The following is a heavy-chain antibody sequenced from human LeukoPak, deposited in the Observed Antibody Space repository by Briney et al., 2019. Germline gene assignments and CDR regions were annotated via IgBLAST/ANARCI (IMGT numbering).Heavy chain of an antibody. J-gene: IGHJ4*02. CDR1: GFTFSSYW. CDR3: ARAVHYYGSGSYHFDY. CDR2: ISTDGSST. Sequence: GGSLRLSCAASGFTFSSYWMHWVRQAPGKGLVWVSRISTDGSSTSYADSVKGRFTISRDNAKNSLYLQMNSLRAEDTAVYYCARAVHYYGSGSYHFDYWGQGTLVTVSS. V-gene: IGHV3-74*01. D-gene: IGHD3-10*01.